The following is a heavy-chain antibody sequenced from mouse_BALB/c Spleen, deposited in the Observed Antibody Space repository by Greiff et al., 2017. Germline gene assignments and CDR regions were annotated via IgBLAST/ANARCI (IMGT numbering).Heavy chain of an antibody. J-gene: IGHJ2*01. V-gene: IGHV5-12-1*01. Sequence: DVMLVESGGGLVKPGGSLKLSCAASGFAFSSYDMSWVRQTPEKRLEWVAYISSGGGSTYYPDTVKGRFTISRDNAKNTLYLQMSSLKSEDTAMYYCARHGGFDYWGQGTTLTVSS. CDR2: ISSGGGST. CDR1: GFAFSSYD. CDR3: ARHGGFDY.